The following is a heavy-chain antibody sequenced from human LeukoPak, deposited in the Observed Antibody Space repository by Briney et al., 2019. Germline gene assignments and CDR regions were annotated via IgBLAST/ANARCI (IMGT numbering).Heavy chain of an antibody. Sequence: SQTLSLTCTVSGGSISSGSHYWSWIRQPAGKGLEYLGRVYASGSTNYNPSLKSRVTLSVDTSKNQFSLRLSSVTAADTAIYYCARAGGYGGYINWFDPWGQGTLVTVSS. CDR1: GGSISSGSHY. V-gene: IGHV4-61*02. CDR3: ARAGGYGGYINWFDP. D-gene: IGHD4-17*01. CDR2: VYASGST. J-gene: IGHJ5*02.